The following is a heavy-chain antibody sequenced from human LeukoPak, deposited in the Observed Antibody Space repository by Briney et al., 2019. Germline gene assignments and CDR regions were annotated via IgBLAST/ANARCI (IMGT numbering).Heavy chain of an antibody. CDR1: GGSISSSGSY. D-gene: IGHD6-6*01. CDR3: ARVMAARREDLNWFDP. J-gene: IGHJ5*02. Sequence: PSETLSLTCTVSGGSISSSGSYWGWIRQPPGKGLEWIGSVYYSGNTYNPSLKSQVTISVDTSKNQVSLNLTSVNAADTAIYYCARVMAARREDLNWFDPWGQGTLVTVSS. CDR2: VYYSGNT. V-gene: IGHV4-39*07.